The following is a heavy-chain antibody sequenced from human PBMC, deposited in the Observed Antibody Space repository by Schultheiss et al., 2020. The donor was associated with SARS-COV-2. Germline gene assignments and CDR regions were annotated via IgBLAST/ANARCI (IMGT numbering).Heavy chain of an antibody. D-gene: IGHD3-10*01. J-gene: IGHJ4*02. CDR2: ISSSSSYI. Sequence: ESLKISCAASGFTFSSYSMNWVRQAPGKGLEWVSSISSSSSYIYYADSVKGRFTISRDNAKNSLYLQMNSLRAEDTAVYYCAREEGRGYRGYGSFDYWGQGTLVTVSS. CDR3: AREEGRGYRGYGSFDY. V-gene: IGHV3-21*01. CDR1: GFTFSSYS.